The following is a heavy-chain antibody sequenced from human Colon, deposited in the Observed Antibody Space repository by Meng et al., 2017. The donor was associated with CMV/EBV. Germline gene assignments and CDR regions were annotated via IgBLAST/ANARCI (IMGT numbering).Heavy chain of an antibody. V-gene: IGHV3-33*01. Sequence: TFSSYGMHWVRQAPGKGLEWVAVIWYDGSNKYYADSVKGRFTISRDNSKNTLYLQMNSLRAEDTAVYYCHLRGAGYCSSTSCWTFDYWGQGTLVTVSS. D-gene: IGHD2-2*01. CDR2: IWYDGSNK. CDR1: TFSSYG. CDR3: HLRGAGYCSSTSCWTFDY. J-gene: IGHJ4*02.